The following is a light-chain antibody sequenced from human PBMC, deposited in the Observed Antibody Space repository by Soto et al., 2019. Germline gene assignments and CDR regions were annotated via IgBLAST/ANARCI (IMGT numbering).Light chain of an antibody. J-gene: IGLJ2*01. CDR2: EAY. Sequence: QSALTQPASVSGSPGQSITISCTGSDVDSYNLVSWYQQHPGKAPKLMIYEAYKRPSGFSNRFSGSKSGNTASLTISGLQAEDEADYYCSSSAGSGTVVFGGGTKLTVL. V-gene: IGLV2-23*01. CDR1: SDVDSYNL. CDR3: SSSAGSGTVV.